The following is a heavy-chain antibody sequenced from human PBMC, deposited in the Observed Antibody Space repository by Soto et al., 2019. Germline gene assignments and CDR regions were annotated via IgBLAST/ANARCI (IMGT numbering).Heavy chain of an antibody. CDR3: AKEGGLSGSYYISSSYYFAY. D-gene: IGHD1-26*01. CDR1: GFTFSSYG. CDR2: ISYDGSNT. J-gene: IGHJ4*02. V-gene: IGHV3-30*18. Sequence: QVQLVESGGGVVQPGRSLRLSCVASGFTFSSYGMHWVRQAPGKGLEWVAIISYDGSNTYYADSVKGRFTISRDNSKHTLYLQMNSLRAEDTSVYYCAKEGGLSGSYYISSSYYFAYWGQGTLVPVSS.